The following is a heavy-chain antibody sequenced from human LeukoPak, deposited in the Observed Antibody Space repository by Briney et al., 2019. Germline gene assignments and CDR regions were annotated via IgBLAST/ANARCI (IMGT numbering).Heavy chain of an antibody. V-gene: IGHV1-69*04. CDR1: GGTFSSYA. D-gene: IGHD2-21*01. J-gene: IGHJ6*02. CDR3: AREVVVTMSYGMDV. CDR2: IIPILGIA. Sequence: VASVKVSCKASGGTFSSYAISWVRQAPGQGLEWMGRIIPILGIANYAQKFQGRVTITADKSTSTAYMELSSLRSEDTAVYYCAREVVVTMSYGMDVWGQGTTVTVSS.